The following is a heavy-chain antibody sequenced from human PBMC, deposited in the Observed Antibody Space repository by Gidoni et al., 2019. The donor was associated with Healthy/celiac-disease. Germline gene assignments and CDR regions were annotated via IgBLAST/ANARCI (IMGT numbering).Heavy chain of an antibody. J-gene: IGHJ4*02. Sequence: QVQLQQWGAGLLKPSETLSLTCAVYGGSFSGYYWSWIRQPPGKGLEWIGEINHSGSTNYNPSLKSRVTISVDTSKNQFSLKLSSVTAADTAVYYCARTYYGSGRGPGASYWGQGTLVTVSS. CDR1: GGSFSGYY. D-gene: IGHD3-10*01. V-gene: IGHV4-34*01. CDR2: INHSGST. CDR3: ARTYYGSGRGPGASY.